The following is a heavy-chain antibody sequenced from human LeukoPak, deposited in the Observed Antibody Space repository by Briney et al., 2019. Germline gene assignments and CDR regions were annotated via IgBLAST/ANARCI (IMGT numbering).Heavy chain of an antibody. J-gene: IGHJ4*02. CDR1: GYTFTSYY. CDR3: ARDPFSGRGSFDY. Sequence: ASVKVSCKASGYTFTSYYMHWVRQAPGQGLEWMGIINPSGGSTSYAQKLQGRVTMTTDTSTSTAYMELRSLRSDDTAVYYCARDPFSGRGSFDYWGQGTLVTVSS. D-gene: IGHD2/OR15-2a*01. V-gene: IGHV1-46*01. CDR2: INPSGGST.